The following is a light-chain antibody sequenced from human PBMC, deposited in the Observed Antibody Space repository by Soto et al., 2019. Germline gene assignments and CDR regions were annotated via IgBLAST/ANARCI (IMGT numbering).Light chain of an antibody. CDR3: AAWDDNLNGPV. J-gene: IGLJ1*01. CDR1: SSNIGNNA. CDR2: YDD. Sequence: QSVLTQPPSVSEAPRQRVTISCSGSSSNIGNNAVNWYQQLPGKAPKLLIFYDDLLPSGVSDRFSASKSGTSASLAISGLQSEDEADYYRAAWDDNLNGPVFGTGTKVTVL. V-gene: IGLV1-36*01.